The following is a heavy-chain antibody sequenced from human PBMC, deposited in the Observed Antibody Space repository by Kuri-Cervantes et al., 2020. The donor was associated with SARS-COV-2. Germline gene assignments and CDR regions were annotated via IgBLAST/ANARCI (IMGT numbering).Heavy chain of an antibody. D-gene: IGHD6-13*01. CDR1: GYSISSGYY. V-gene: IGHV4-38-2*02. J-gene: IGHJ4*02. Sequence: GSLRLSYTVSGYSISSGYYWGWIRQPPGKGLEWIGSIYHSGSTYYNPSLKSRVTISVDTSKNQFSLKLSSVTAADTAVYYCARVGRAGPFDYWGQGTLVTVSS. CDR3: ARVGRAGPFDY. CDR2: IYHSGST.